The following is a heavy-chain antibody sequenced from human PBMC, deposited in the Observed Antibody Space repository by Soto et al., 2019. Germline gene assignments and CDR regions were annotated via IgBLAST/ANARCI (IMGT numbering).Heavy chain of an antibody. CDR1: GGTFSSYA. J-gene: IGHJ6*02. CDR2: IIPIFGTA. Sequence: QVQLVQSGAEVKKPGSSVKVSCKASGGTFSSYAISWVRQAPGQGLEWMGGIIPIFGTANYAQKFQGRVTITADESTSTAYMELSSLRSEDTAVHYCARDLYGSGSLAARSMDVWGQGTTVTVSS. D-gene: IGHD3-10*01. CDR3: ARDLYGSGSLAARSMDV. V-gene: IGHV1-69*01.